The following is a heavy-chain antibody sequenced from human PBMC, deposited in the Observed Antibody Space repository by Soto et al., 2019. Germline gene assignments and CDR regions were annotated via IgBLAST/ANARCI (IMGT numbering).Heavy chain of an antibody. Sequence: QVHLEQSGAEVKKPGASVKVSCKGSGYGFTTYGITWVRQAPGQGLEWMAWISAHNGNTNYAQKLQGRVTVTRDTSTSTAYMELRSLRSDDTAVYYCARGRYGDYWAQGALVTVSS. CDR3: ARGRYGDY. CDR1: GYGFTTYG. D-gene: IGHD1-1*01. CDR2: ISAHNGNT. V-gene: IGHV1-18*01. J-gene: IGHJ4*02.